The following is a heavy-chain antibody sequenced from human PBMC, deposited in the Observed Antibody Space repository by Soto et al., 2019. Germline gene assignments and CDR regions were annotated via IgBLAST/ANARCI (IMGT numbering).Heavy chain of an antibody. CDR2: ISTSGDT. V-gene: IGHV3-23*01. Sequence: VQLLESGGALVQPGGSLRLSCAASGFTFSSYAMYWVRQAPGKGLEWVSTISTSGDTYYADSVEGRFTISRDNSKNTVHLQMNSLRAEDTAVYYCAKPKFRGVVVNVWGQGTTVTVSS. J-gene: IGHJ6*02. CDR1: GFTFSSYA. CDR3: AKPKFRGVVVNV. D-gene: IGHD3-10*01.